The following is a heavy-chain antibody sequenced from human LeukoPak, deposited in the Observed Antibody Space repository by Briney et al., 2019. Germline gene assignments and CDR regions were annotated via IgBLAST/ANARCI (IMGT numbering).Heavy chain of an antibody. J-gene: IGHJ4*02. CDR3: AKAKAVTIFGVARYYFDY. V-gene: IGHV3-23*01. CDR1: GFSFSSHA. Sequence: GGSLRLSCAASGFSFSSHAMSWVRQAPGKGLEWVSVIKNSGDKTYYADSVKGRFTISRDNSKNTLYLQMNSLRAEDTAVYYCAKAKAVTIFGVARYYFDYWGQGTLVTVSS. CDR2: IKNSGDKT. D-gene: IGHD3-3*01.